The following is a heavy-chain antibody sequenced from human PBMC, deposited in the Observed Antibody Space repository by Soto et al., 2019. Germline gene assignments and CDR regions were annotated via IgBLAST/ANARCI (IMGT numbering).Heavy chain of an antibody. Sequence: SGGSLRLSCAPSGFTFDDYGMSWVRQAPGKGLEWVAGVNWNGDNIDYAESVKGRFTISRDNAKNSLYLQMNRLSAADTALYRCAREVVLVTDYYYYYMDVWGKGTTVTVSS. D-gene: IGHD2-21*02. CDR2: VNWNGDNI. V-gene: IGHV3-20*01. J-gene: IGHJ6*03. CDR3: AREVVLVTDYYYYYMDV. CDR1: GFTFDDYG.